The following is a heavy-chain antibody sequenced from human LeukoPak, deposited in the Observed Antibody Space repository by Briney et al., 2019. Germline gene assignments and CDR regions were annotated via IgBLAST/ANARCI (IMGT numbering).Heavy chain of an antibody. Sequence: PGGSLRLSCEASGFTFSSHGMNWVRQTPGKGLEWVSGIGGSGGFIAYYADSVKGRFTISRDDAKNSLYLQMSSLRAEDTAVYYCATSKWFDTWGQGTLVTVSS. CDR3: ATSKWFDT. J-gene: IGHJ5*02. V-gene: IGHV3-21*01. CDR2: IGGSGGFIA. CDR1: GFTFSSHG.